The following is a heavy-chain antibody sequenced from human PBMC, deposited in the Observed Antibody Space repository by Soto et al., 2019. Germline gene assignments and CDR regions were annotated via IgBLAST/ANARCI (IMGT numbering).Heavy chain of an antibody. D-gene: IGHD1-1*01. CDR1: GDSVSSNSAV. V-gene: IGHV6-1*01. CDR2: TYYSSIWQN. CDR3: ARLVGNCWRDH. Sequence: QVQLQQSGPVLVKPSQTLSLTCAISGDSVSSNSAVWNWIRQSPSRGLEWLGRTYYSSIWQNEYARSVKSRMTINPDASKNQFSLQLNSVTPEDTAMYYCARLVGNCWRDHWGQGTLVTVSS. J-gene: IGHJ4*02.